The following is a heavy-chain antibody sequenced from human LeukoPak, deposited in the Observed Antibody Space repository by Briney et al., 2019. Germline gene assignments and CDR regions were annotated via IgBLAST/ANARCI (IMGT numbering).Heavy chain of an antibody. D-gene: IGHD3-22*01. CDR1: GFTFSDYY. CDR2: ISSSGSTI. CDR3: ARDAPSDAYDSSGYYPAEYFQH. J-gene: IGHJ1*01. Sequence: GGSLRLSCAASGFTFSDYYMSWIRQAPGKGLEWVSYISSSGSTIYYADFVKGRFTISRDNAKNSLYLQMNSLRAEDTAVYYCARDAPSDAYDSSGYYPAEYFQHWGQGTLVTVSS. V-gene: IGHV3-11*01.